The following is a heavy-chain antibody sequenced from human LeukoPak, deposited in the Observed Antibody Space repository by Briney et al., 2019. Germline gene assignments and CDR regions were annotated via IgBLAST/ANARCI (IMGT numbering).Heavy chain of an antibody. D-gene: IGHD3-16*01. CDR1: GGSISSTSYY. CDR2: IYYSVST. Sequence: PSWTLSLTCTVSGGSISSTSYYLGWIRQPPGEGLEWMGSIYYSVSTYHKPSLKNRLPISVDTSKNHFSLNLRSVSAAYTAKYARARDKGHYDVDYWGQATLVTVPS. J-gene: IGHJ4*02. CDR3: ARDKGHYDVDY. V-gene: IGHV4-39*07.